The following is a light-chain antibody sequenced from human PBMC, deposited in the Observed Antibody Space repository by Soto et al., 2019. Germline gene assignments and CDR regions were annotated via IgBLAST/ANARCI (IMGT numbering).Light chain of an antibody. CDR3: SSYTSSSTVV. J-gene: IGLJ2*01. V-gene: IGLV2-14*03. Sequence: QSVLTQPASVSGSPGQSITISCTGPSSDVGGYNYVSWYQHHPGKAPKLVIYDVSDRPSGVSNRFSGSKSGNTASLTISGLQAEDEADFYCSSYTSSSTVVFGGGTKVTVL. CDR1: SSDVGGYNY. CDR2: DVS.